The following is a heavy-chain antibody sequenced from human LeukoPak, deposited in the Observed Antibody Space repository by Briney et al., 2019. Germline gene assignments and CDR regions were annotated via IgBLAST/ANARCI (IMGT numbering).Heavy chain of an antibody. CDR1: GDSISGYY. CDR2: IYSSGTT. D-gene: IGHD5-12*01. J-gene: IGHJ4*02. CDR3: ARDTGRGYSGYDFWGLGY. V-gene: IGHV4-59*01. Sequence: SETLSLTCTVSGDSISGYYWTWIRQPPGQGLESIGYIYSSGTTNYNPSLKTPLTISVDSSKNQLSLKLSYVTAADTAVYFCARDTGRGYSGYDFWGLGYWGQGTLVTVSS.